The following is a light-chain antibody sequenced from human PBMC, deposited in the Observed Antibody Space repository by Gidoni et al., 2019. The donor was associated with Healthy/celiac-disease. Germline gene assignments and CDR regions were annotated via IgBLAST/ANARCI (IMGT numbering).Light chain of an antibody. CDR1: SSNIGSNT. CDR2: SNN. Sequence: HSVLTQPPSASGTPGQRVTISCSGSSSNIGSNTVNWYQQLPGTAPKRLIYSNNQRPSGVPDRFSGSKSGTSASLAISGLQSEDEADYYCAAWDDSLNGPVFGGGTKLTVL. CDR3: AAWDDSLNGPV. J-gene: IGLJ2*01. V-gene: IGLV1-44*01.